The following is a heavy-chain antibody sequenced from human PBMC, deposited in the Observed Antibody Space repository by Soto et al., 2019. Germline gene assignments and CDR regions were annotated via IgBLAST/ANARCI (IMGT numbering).Heavy chain of an antibody. V-gene: IGHV4-31*03. Sequence: QVQLQESGPGLVKPSQTLSLTCTVSGGSISSGGYYWSWIRQHPGKGLEWIGYIYYSGSTYYNPSLKSRVTISVDTSKNEFSLKLSSVTAADTAVYYCAREVAAAGRHYFDYWGQGTLVTVSS. CDR1: GGSISSGGYY. J-gene: IGHJ4*02. CDR2: IYYSGST. D-gene: IGHD6-13*01. CDR3: AREVAAAGRHYFDY.